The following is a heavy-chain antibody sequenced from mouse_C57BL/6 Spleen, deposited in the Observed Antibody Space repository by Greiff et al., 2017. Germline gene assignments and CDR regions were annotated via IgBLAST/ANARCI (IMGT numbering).Heavy chain of an antibody. J-gene: IGHJ4*01. Sequence: EVKLMESGPGLVKPSQSLSLTCSVTGYSITSGYYWNWIRQFPGNKLEWMGYISYDGSNNYNPSLKNRISITRDTSKNQFFLKLNSVTTEDTATYYCARDGQLRLPNAMDYWGQGTSVTVSS. CDR3: ARDGQLRLPNAMDY. CDR1: GYSITSGYY. V-gene: IGHV3-6*01. CDR2: ISYDGSN. D-gene: IGHD3-2*02.